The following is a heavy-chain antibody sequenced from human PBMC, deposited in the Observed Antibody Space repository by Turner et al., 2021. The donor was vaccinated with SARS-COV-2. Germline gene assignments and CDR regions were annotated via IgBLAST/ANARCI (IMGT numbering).Heavy chain of an antibody. V-gene: IGHV4-39*01. CDR3: ARLMDTAMDYYGMDV. CDR1: GGSSSSSSYY. Sequence: QLQLQESGPGLFKPSETLSLTCTVSGGSSSSSSYYWGWIRQPPGKGLEWIGNIYYSGITYYNPSLKSRVTISVDTSKNQFSLKLSSVTAADTAVYYCARLMDTAMDYYGMDVWGQGTTVTVSS. D-gene: IGHD5-18*01. CDR2: IYYSGIT. J-gene: IGHJ6*02.